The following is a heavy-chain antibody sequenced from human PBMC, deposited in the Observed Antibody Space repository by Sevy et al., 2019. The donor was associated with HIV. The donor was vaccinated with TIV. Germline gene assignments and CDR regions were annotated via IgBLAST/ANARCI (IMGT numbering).Heavy chain of an antibody. D-gene: IGHD6-6*01. CDR2: IKEDGSGR. Sequence: GGSLRLSCAASGFTFGSYWMTWVRQAPGKGLEWVANIKEDGSGRFYVDSVRGRFTISRDNAKKTLYLQMNNLRGEDTALYYCARLYSSSSGRGLDNWGQGALVTVSS. CDR1: GFTFGSYW. V-gene: IGHV3-7*01. J-gene: IGHJ4*02. CDR3: ARLYSSSSGRGLDN.